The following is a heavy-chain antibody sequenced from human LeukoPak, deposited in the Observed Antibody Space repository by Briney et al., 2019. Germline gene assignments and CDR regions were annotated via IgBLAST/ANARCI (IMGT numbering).Heavy chain of an antibody. CDR2: ISYDGSNK. J-gene: IGHJ5*02. CDR3: ARDRDRGTRVRWFDP. V-gene: IGHV3-30*03. D-gene: IGHD1-1*01. Sequence: GGSLRLSCAASGFTFSSYGMHWVRQAPGKGLEWVAVISYDGSNKYYADSVKGRFTISRDNSKNTLYLQMNSLRAEDTAVYYCARDRDRGTRVRWFDPWGQGTLVTVSS. CDR1: GFTFSSYG.